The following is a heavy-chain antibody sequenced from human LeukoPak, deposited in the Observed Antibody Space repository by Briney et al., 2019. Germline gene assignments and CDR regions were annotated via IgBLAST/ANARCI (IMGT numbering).Heavy chain of an antibody. CDR3: ARIVLRFLEWLPPYYYYYYMDV. Sequence: SETLSLTCAVYGGSFSGYYWSWIRQPPGKGLEWIGEINHSGSTNYNPSLKSRVTLSVDTSKNQFSLKLSSVTAADTAVYYCARIVLRFLEWLPPYYYYYYMDVWGKGTTVTVSS. D-gene: IGHD3-3*01. V-gene: IGHV4-34*01. CDR2: INHSGST. CDR1: GGSFSGYY. J-gene: IGHJ6*03.